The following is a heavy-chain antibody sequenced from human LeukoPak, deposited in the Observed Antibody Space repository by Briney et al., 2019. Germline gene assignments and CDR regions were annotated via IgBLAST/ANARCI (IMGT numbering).Heavy chain of an antibody. J-gene: IGHJ6*03. V-gene: IGHV1-46*01. CDR1: GYTFTSYY. CDR2: IIPSDGYT. Sequence: ASVKVSCKASGYTFTSYYMHWVRQAPGQGLEWMGMIIPSDGYTSYAKQFQGRVTMTRDMSTSTVYMELSSLRSDDTAVYYCARVGGFLEWLPYYYYYYYMDVWGKGTTVTVSS. CDR3: ARVGGFLEWLPYYYYYYYMDV. D-gene: IGHD3-3*01.